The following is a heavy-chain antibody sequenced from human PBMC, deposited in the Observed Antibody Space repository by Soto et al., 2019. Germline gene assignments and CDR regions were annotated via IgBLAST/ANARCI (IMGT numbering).Heavy chain of an antibody. D-gene: IGHD3-3*01. CDR1: GFTFSSFE. CDR2: IDTRGSTI. CDR3: ARDGTADFWSGHYTSFDY. Sequence: EVQLLESGGGLVQPGGSQRLSCAASGFTFSSFELNWVRQAPGKGLEWISYIDTRGSTIYYADSVKGRFTISRDNAKNSLYLQMNSLRAEDTAVYYCARDGTADFWSGHYTSFDYWGQGTLVTVSS. J-gene: IGHJ4*02. V-gene: IGHV3-48*03.